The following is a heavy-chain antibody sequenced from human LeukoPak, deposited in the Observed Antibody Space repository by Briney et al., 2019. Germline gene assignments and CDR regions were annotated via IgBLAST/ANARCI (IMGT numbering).Heavy chain of an antibody. Sequence: SETLSLTCTVSGGSISSYYWSWIRQPPGKGLEWIGYIYYSGSTNYNPSLKSRVTISVDTSKNQFSLKLSSVTAADTAVYYCARGGMTTVTTWSYYYYMDVWGKGTTVTVSS. J-gene: IGHJ6*03. CDR2: IYYSGST. CDR3: ARGGMTTVTTWSYYYYMDV. D-gene: IGHD4-11*01. CDR1: GGSISSYY. V-gene: IGHV4-59*01.